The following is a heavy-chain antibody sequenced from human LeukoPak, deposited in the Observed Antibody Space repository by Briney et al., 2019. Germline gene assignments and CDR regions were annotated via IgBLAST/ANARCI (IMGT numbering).Heavy chain of an antibody. V-gene: IGHV3-23*01. CDR2: ISGSGGGT. D-gene: IGHD4-17*01. Sequence: GGSLRLSCAVSGITLSNYGMSWVRQAPGKGLEWVAGISGSGGGTNYADSVKGRFTISRDNDKNTLYLQMNSLRVEDTAVYYCARAPLGYGDYMGYWGQGTLVTVSS. CDR3: ARAPLGYGDYMGY. CDR1: GITLSNYG. J-gene: IGHJ4*02.